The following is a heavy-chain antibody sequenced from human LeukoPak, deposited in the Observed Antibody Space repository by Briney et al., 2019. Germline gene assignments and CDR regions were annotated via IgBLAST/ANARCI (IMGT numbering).Heavy chain of an antibody. Sequence: ASVKVSCKASGYTFTGYYMHWVRQAPGQGLEGMGWINPNSGGTNYAQKFQGRVTMTRDTSISTAYMELSRLRSDDTAVYYCARDCYDILTGYFSNWFDPWGQGTLVTVSS. V-gene: IGHV1-2*02. CDR1: GYTFTGYY. J-gene: IGHJ5*02. CDR2: INPNSGGT. D-gene: IGHD3-9*01. CDR3: ARDCYDILTGYFSNWFDP.